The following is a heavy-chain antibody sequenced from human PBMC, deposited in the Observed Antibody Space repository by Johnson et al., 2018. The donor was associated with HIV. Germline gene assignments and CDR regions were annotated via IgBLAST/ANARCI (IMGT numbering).Heavy chain of an antibody. CDR1: GFTFSDYY. D-gene: IGHD6-6*01. Sequence: QMQLVESGGGLVKPGGSLRLSCAASGFTFSDYYMSWIRQAPGKGLEWVSYISSSGSTIYYADSVKGRFTISWDNAKNSLYLQINSLRAEDTAVYYCAKGVRGSSCYDAFDIWGQGTMVTVSS. J-gene: IGHJ3*02. CDR3: AKGVRGSSCYDAFDI. V-gene: IGHV3-11*04. CDR2: ISSSGSTI.